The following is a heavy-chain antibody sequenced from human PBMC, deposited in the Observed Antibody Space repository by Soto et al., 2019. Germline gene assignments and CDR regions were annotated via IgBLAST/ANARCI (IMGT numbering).Heavy chain of an antibody. CDR1: GGSISSGGYY. J-gene: IGHJ5*02. CDR2: IYYRGST. Sequence: QVQLQESGPGLVKPSQTLSLTCTVSGGSISSGGYYWSWIRQHPGTGLEWIGYIYYRGSTYYNPSVKRRVTISVDPSKNQFSLKLRSVPAADTAVYYCARVGREYGSSSVPGWFAPWGQGTLVTVSS. D-gene: IGHD6-6*01. CDR3: ARVGREYGSSSVPGWFAP. V-gene: IGHV4-31*03.